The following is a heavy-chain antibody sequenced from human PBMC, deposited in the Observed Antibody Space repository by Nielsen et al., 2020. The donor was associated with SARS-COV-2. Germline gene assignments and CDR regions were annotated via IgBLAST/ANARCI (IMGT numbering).Heavy chain of an antibody. Sequence: SETLSLTCAVFGGSVNTHAWWSWVRQAPGKGLEWIGEVYHSGATNYNPSLWSRVTVSETTSKGKFFLTLTSVTAADTAVYYCARGRNSVGGFFDFWGQGILVIVSA. CDR1: GGSVNTHAW. V-gene: IGHV4-4*02. D-gene: IGHD1-26*01. J-gene: IGHJ4*02. CDR3: ARGRNSVGGFFDF. CDR2: VYHSGAT.